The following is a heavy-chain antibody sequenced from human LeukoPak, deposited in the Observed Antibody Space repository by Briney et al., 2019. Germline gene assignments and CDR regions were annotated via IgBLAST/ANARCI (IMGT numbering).Heavy chain of an antibody. CDR2: ISSSSYI. V-gene: IGHV3-21*01. J-gene: IGHJ4*02. Sequence: GGSLRLSCAASGFTFSSYSMNWVRQAPGKGLEWVSSISSSSYISYADSVKGRFTISRDNAKNSLYLQMNNLRVEDTAVYYCARGRPLFEDYWGQGTLVTVSS. CDR1: GFTFSSYS. CDR3: ARGRPLFEDY. D-gene: IGHD3-10*02.